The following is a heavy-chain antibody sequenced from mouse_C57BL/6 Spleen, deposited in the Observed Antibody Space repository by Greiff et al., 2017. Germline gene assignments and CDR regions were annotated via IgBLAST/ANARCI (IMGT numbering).Heavy chain of an antibody. CDR3: GRPLYEDGSSWDY. CDR1: GYTFTSYC. CDR2: IHPNSGST. J-gene: IGHJ2*01. V-gene: IGHV1-64*01. Sequence: QVQLQQPGAELVKPAASVTLSCTASGYTFTSYCLHWLKQRPGQGLVWIGMIHPNSGSTNYNQKFKSKATLTVDKSSSTAYMQLNCLTSEDSAVYYGGRPLYEDGSSWDYWGQGTTLTVSS. D-gene: IGHD1-1*01.